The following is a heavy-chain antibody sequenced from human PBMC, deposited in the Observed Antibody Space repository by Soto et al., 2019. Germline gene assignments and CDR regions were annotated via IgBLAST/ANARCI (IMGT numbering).Heavy chain of an antibody. D-gene: IGHD4-17*01. Sequence: EVQLVESGGGLVKPGGSLRLSCAASGFTFSSYSMNWVRQAPGKGLEWVSSISSSSSYIYYADSVKGRFTISRDNAKNSLYLQMNSLRAEDTAVYYCARAGGVRWSFDYWGQGTLVTVSS. CDR2: ISSSSSYI. CDR1: GFTFSSYS. J-gene: IGHJ4*02. CDR3: ARAGGVRWSFDY. V-gene: IGHV3-21*01.